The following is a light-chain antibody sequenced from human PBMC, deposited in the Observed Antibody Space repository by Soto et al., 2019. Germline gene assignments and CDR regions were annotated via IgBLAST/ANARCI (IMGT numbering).Light chain of an antibody. V-gene: IGLV1-44*01. CDR2: TNH. CDR3: AAWDDSLNAVV. CDR1: ASNLGGNP. Sequence: QSVLTQPPSVSGTPGQKVSISCSGSASNLGGNPVNWYQHLPGAAAKLLIYTNHQRPSGVPDRFSGSKSGTSASLAISWRLYEDEDDFYCAAWDDSLNAVVFGGGTKLTVL. J-gene: IGLJ2*01.